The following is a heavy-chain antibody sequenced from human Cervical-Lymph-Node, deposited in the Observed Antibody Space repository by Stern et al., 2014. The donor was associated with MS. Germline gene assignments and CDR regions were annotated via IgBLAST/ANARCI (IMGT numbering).Heavy chain of an antibody. V-gene: IGHV4-59*01. Sequence: QMQLQESGPGLVKPSETLSLTCTVSGGSISSYYWRWIRQPPGKALEWIGYTYSSARPKYNHSIKSRVTISVDTSKNQFSLKLISVTAADTAVYYCATGGTFDYWGQGTLVSVSS. J-gene: IGHJ4*02. CDR3: ATGGTFDY. CDR1: GGSISSYY. D-gene: IGHD1-26*01. CDR2: TYSSARP.